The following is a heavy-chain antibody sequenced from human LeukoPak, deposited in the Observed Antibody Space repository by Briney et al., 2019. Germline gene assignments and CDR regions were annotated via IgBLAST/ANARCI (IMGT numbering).Heavy chain of an antibody. CDR2: ISYDGSNK. CDR1: GFTFSSYA. CDR3: ARSKSYYFDY. Sequence: GGSLRLSCAASGFTFSSYAMSWVRQAPGKGLEWVAVISYDGSNKYYADSVKGRFTISRDNSKNTLYLQMNSLRAEDTAVYYCARSKSYYFDYWGQGTLVTVSS. V-gene: IGHV3-30-3*01. J-gene: IGHJ4*02.